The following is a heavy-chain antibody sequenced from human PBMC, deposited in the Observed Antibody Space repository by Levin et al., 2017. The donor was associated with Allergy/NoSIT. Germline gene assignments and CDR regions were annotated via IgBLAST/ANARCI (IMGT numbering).Heavy chain of an antibody. CDR1: GFTFSDYY. CDR2: ISSGGSII. V-gene: IGHV3-11*01. J-gene: IGHJ6*02. D-gene: IGHD5-24*01. Sequence: SCAASGFTFSDYYMSWIRQAPGKGLEWVSYISSGGSIIYYADSVKGRFTISRDNAKNSLSLQMNSLRAEDTAVYYCAKGMADFYSYGMDVWGQGTTVTVSS. CDR3: AKGMADFYSYGMDV.